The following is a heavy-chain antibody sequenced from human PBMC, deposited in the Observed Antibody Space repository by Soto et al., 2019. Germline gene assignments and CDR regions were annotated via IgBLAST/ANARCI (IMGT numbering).Heavy chain of an antibody. V-gene: IGHV4-39*02. CDR3: ARRGTVAGTYWFGP. D-gene: IGHD3-10*01. J-gene: IGHJ5*02. CDR2: INYSGTT. Sequence: QLQLQESGPGLVKPSETLSLTCTVSGDSITNNDDYWGWIRQPPGKGLEWIGSINYSGTTFYNPSLKSRGPVTVDTSTSHISLSLSSVTAADTAVYYCARRGTVAGTYWFGPWGQGTLVTVSS. CDR1: GDSITNNDDY.